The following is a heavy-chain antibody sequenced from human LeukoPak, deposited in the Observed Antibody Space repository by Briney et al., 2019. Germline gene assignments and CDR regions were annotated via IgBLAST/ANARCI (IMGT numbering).Heavy chain of an antibody. D-gene: IGHD5-18*01. V-gene: IGHV4-4*02. CDR3: ARGIQLWSTNAFDI. CDR2: IYHSGST. J-gene: IGHJ3*02. CDR1: GGSIGSSNW. Sequence: PSGTLSLTCAVSGGSIGSSNWWSWVRQPPGKGLEWIGEIYHSGSTNYNPSLKSRVTISVDKSKNQFSLKLSPVTAADTAVYYCARGIQLWSTNAFDIWGQGTMVAVSS.